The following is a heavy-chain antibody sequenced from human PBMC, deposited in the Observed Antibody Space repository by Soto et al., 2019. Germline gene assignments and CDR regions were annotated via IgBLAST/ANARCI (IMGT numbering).Heavy chain of an antibody. D-gene: IGHD2-15*01. CDR2: IYYSGST. J-gene: IGHJ5*02. V-gene: IGHV4-59*01. CDR3: ARALPRYCSGGSCMNWFDP. Sequence: PSETLSLTCTVSGGSISSYYWSWIRQPPGKGLEWIGYIYYSGSTNYNPSLKSRVTISVDTSKNQFSLKLSSVTAADTAVYYCARALPRYCSGGSCMNWFDPWGQGTLVTVSS. CDR1: GGSISSYY.